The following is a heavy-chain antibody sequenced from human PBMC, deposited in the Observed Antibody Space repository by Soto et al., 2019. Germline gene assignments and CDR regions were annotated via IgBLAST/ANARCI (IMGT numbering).Heavy chain of an antibody. CDR3: AREPAPGIAAVFDY. D-gene: IGHD6-13*01. J-gene: IGHJ4*02. Sequence: PGGALRLSCAASGFTFSSYSMNWVRQAPGKGLEWVSSISSSSSYIYYADSVKGRFTISRDNAKNSLYLQMNSLRAEDTAVYYCAREPAPGIAAVFDYWGQGTQVTVSS. CDR1: GFTFSSYS. V-gene: IGHV3-21*01. CDR2: ISSSSSYI.